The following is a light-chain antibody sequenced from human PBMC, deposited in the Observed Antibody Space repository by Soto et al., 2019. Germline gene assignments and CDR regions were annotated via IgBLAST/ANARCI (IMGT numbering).Light chain of an antibody. J-gene: IGKJ2*01. Sequence: EMVMTQSPATLSVSPGERATLSCRASQNLSRNLAWYQQQPGQAPRLLIFYASTRAAGIPARFSGSGSRTDFTLTIRSLQSDDFAVYYCQPYDKSPRTFGQGTKLEIK. CDR1: QNLSRN. V-gene: IGKV3-15*01. CDR3: QPYDKSPRT. CDR2: YAS.